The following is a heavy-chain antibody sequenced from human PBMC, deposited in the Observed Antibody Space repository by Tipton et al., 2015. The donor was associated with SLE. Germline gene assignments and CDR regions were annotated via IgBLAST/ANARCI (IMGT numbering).Heavy chain of an antibody. D-gene: IGHD4-17*01. CDR2: IIAYNGNT. V-gene: IGHV1-18*01. CDR1: GGTFSSYA. CDR3: ARSPYGDYYYYMDV. J-gene: IGHJ6*03. Sequence: QLVQSGAEVKKPGSSVKVSCKASGGTFSSYAISWVRQAPGQGLEWMGGIIAYNGNTNYAQKVQDRVTMTTDTSTSTAYMELSSLRSEDTAVYYCARSPYGDYYYYMDVWGKGTTVTVSS.